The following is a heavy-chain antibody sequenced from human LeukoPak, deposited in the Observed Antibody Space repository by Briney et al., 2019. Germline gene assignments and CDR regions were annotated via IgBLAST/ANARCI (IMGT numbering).Heavy chain of an antibody. V-gene: IGHV4-39*07. J-gene: IGHJ6*03. D-gene: IGHD4/OR15-4a*01. CDR1: GGSISSSSYY. Sequence: SETLSLTCTVSGGSISSSSYYWGWIRQPPGKGLEWIGSIYYSGSTYYNPSLKSRVTISVDTSKNQFSLKLSSVTAADTAVYYCARVWSSYYYYMDVWGKGTTVTVSS. CDR2: IYYSGST. CDR3: ARVWSSYYYYMDV.